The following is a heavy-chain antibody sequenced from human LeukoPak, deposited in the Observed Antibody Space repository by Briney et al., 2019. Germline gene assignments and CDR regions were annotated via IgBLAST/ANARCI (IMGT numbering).Heavy chain of an antibody. D-gene: IGHD2-21*02. J-gene: IGHJ4*02. CDR2: IYTSGST. CDR3: ARGLYCGGDCYWFDY. CDR1: GDSISSGSYY. Sequence: SETLSLTCTVSGDSISSGSYYWSWIRQPAGKGLEWIGRIYTSGSTNYNPSLKSRVTISVDTSKNQFSLKLSPVTAADTAVYYCARGLYCGGDCYWFDYWGQGTLVTVSS. V-gene: IGHV4-61*02.